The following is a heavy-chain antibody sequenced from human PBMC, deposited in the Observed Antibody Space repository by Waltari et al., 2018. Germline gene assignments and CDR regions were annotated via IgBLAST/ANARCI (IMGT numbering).Heavy chain of an antibody. Sequence: QVQLVESGGGVVQPGRSLRLSCAASGFTFSNYGMHWVRLAPGKGPEWVAVISDNGNNEYYADSVKGRFTISRDNSKNTLFLQMNSLRPEDTAQYYCHLGSGNYDHDHYDMDVWGKGTTVTVSS. CDR1: GFTFSNYG. CDR2: ISDNGNNE. CDR3: HLGSGNYDHDHYDMDV. D-gene: IGHD3-10*01. J-gene: IGHJ6*03. V-gene: IGHV3-30*03.